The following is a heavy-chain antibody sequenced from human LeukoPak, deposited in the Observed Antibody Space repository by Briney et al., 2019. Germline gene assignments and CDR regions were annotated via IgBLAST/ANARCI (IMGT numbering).Heavy chain of an antibody. Sequence: GGSLRLSCAASGFTFSSYSMNWVRQAPGKGLEWVSYISSSSSTIYYADSVKGGFTISRDNAKNSLYLQMNSLRAEDTAVYYCARRAGGYSHPYDYWGQGILVTVSS. CDR2: ISSSSSTI. J-gene: IGHJ4*02. D-gene: IGHD4-23*01. CDR1: GFTFSSYS. V-gene: IGHV3-48*01. CDR3: ARRAGGYSHPYDY.